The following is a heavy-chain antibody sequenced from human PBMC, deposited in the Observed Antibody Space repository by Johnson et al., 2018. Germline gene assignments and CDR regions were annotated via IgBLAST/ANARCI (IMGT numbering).Heavy chain of an antibody. CDR3: ANGGAVDTATSDAFDI. CDR1: GFTFSSYA. D-gene: IGHD5-18*01. CDR2: ISGRGGSK. V-gene: IGHV3-23*04. Sequence: VQLVQSGGGLVQPGGSLRLSCAASGFTFSSYAMSWVRQAPGKGLEWVSAISGRGGSKYYADSVKGRFTISRDNSKNTLYLQMNSLRAEDTAVYYCANGGAVDTATSDAFDIWGQGTMVTVSS. J-gene: IGHJ3*02.